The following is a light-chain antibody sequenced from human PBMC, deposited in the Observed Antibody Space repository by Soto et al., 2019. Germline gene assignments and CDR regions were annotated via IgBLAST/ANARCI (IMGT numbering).Light chain of an antibody. CDR3: CSYAGSYTI. V-gene: IGLV2-23*02. Sequence: QSALTQPASVSESPGQSITISCIGTSSDVGAYDHVPWYQQHPGKAPKVIISKVSNRPSGVSTRFSGSKSGNTASLTISGLQAEDEADYYCCSYAGSYTIFGGGTQLTVL. J-gene: IGLJ2*01. CDR2: KVS. CDR1: SSDVGAYDH.